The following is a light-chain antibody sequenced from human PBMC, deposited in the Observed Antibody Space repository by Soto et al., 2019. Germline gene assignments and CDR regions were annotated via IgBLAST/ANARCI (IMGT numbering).Light chain of an antibody. CDR3: SSFTINNTYV. CDR1: TQAVGGYNY. Sequence: SVVAQPAPLSWAPGQAITPSSSWTTQAVGGYNYISWYQQYPGKAPKLMIYDVSKRPSGVSNRFSGSKSGNTASLTISGLQAEDEADYYCSSFTINNTYVFGSGNKVTVL. J-gene: IGLJ1*01. V-gene: IGLV2-14*01. CDR2: DVS.